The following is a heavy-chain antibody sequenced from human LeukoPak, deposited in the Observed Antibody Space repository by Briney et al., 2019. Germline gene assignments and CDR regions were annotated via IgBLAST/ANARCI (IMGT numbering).Heavy chain of an antibody. D-gene: IGHD2-15*01. CDR1: GGSISSSSYY. CDR3: ARDSAPPYCSGGSCYPNFDY. Sequence: PSETLSLTCTVSGGSISSSSYYWGWIRQPPGKGLEWIGSIYYSGSTYYNPSLKSRVTISVDTSKNQFSLKLSSVTAADTAVYYCARDSAPPYCSGGSCYPNFDYWGQGTLVTVSS. J-gene: IGHJ4*02. V-gene: IGHV4-39*02. CDR2: IYYSGST.